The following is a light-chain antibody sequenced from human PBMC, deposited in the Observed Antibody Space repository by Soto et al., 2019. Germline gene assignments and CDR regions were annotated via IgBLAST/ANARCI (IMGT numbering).Light chain of an antibody. J-gene: IGKJ4*01. CDR3: QQYNNWPPLT. CDR2: GAS. Sequence: IVMTQSPASLSVSPGERATLSCRASQSVSNNLAWYQQRPGQAPRILIYGASTRATDIPARFSGSGSGTEFTLTISSLQSEDFAVYYCQQYNNWPPLTFGGGTKVEIK. CDR1: QSVSNN. V-gene: IGKV3-15*01.